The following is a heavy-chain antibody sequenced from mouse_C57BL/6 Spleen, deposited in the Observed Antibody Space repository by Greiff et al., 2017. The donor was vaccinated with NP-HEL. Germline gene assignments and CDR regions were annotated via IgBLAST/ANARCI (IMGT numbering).Heavy chain of an antibody. V-gene: IGHV7-3*01. CDR2: IRNKANGYTT. Sequence: EVKLVESGGGLVQPGGSLSLSCAASGFTFTDYYMSWVRQPPGKALEWLGFIRNKANGYTTEYSASVKGRFTISRDNSQSILYLQMNALGAEDSATYYCARYDNYEGAMDYWGQGTSVTVSS. CDR3: ARYDNYEGAMDY. CDR1: GFTFTDYY. J-gene: IGHJ4*01. D-gene: IGHD1-3*01.